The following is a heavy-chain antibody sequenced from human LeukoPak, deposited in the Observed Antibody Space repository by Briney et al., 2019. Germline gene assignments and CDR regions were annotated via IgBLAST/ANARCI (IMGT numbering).Heavy chain of an antibody. J-gene: IGHJ3*02. Sequence: PSETLSLTCTVSGGSISSYYWSWIRQPPGKGLEWIGYIYYSGSTNYNPSLKSRVTISVDTSKNQFSLKLSSVTAADTAVYYCARDRAVEMATIQEGFDIWGPGTMVTVSS. D-gene: IGHD5-24*01. CDR1: GGSISSYY. CDR2: IYYSGST. CDR3: ARDRAVEMATIQEGFDI. V-gene: IGHV4-59*01.